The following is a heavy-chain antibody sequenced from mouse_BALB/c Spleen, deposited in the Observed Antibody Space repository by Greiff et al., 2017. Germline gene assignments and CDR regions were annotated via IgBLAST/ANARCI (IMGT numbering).Heavy chain of an antibody. V-gene: IGHV3-6*02. J-gene: IGHJ3*01. CDR2: ISYDGSN. D-gene: IGHD2-14*01. Sequence: EVQLQESGPGLVKPSQSLSLTCSVTGYSITSGYYWNWIRQFPGNKLEWMGYISYDGSNNYNPSLKNRISITRDTSKNQFFLKLNSVTTEDTATYYCAREGYEAWFAYWGQGTLVTVSA. CDR1: GYSITSGYY. CDR3: AREGYEAWFAY.